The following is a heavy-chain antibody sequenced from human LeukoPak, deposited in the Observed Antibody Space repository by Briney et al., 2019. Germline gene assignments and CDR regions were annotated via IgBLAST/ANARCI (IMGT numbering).Heavy chain of an antibody. CDR1: GFTFSNAW. CDR2: INHSGST. Sequence: PGGSLRLSCAASGFTFSNAWMSWIRQPPGKGLEWIGEINHSGSTNYNPSLKSRVTISVDTSKNQFSLKLSSVTAADTAVYYCARGFIAAAGYRYWGQGTLVTVSS. V-gene: IGHV4-34*01. CDR3: ARGFIAAAGYRY. D-gene: IGHD6-13*01. J-gene: IGHJ4*02.